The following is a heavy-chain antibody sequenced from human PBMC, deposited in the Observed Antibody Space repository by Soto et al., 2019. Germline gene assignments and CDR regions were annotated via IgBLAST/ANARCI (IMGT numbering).Heavy chain of an antibody. J-gene: IGHJ6*02. V-gene: IGHV4-4*02. CDR2: IYHSGST. D-gene: IGHD6-19*01. Sequence: QVQLQESGPGLVKPSGTLSLTCAVSGGSISSSNWWSWVRQPPGKGLEWIGEIYHSGSTNYNPSLKSRVTISVDKSKNQFALKLSSVTAADTAVFYCARDGYSSGWTKGYYYYGMDVWGQGTTVTVSS. CDR1: GGSISSSNW. CDR3: ARDGYSSGWTKGYYYYGMDV.